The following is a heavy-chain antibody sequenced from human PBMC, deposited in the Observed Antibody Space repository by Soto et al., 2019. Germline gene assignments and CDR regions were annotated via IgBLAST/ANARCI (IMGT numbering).Heavy chain of an antibody. CDR1: GGSISSGGYY. D-gene: IGHD2-15*01. Sequence: QVQLQESGPGLVKPSQTLSLTCTVSGGSISSGGYYWSWIRQHPGKGLEWIGYIYYSGSTYYNPCPESRVTISLHTSKNQFSLKLSSVTAADTAVYYCARESRGYCSGGSCYSVDYWGQGTLVTVSS. CDR3: ARESRGYCSGGSCYSVDY. J-gene: IGHJ4*02. CDR2: IYYSGST. V-gene: IGHV4-31*03.